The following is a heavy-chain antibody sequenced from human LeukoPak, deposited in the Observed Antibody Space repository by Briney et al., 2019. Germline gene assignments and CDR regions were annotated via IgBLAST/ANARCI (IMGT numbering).Heavy chain of an antibody. V-gene: IGHV4-34*01. J-gene: IGHJ6*03. CDR3: ARGRYCSGGSCYMGYYYYMDV. Sequence: SETLSLTCAVYGGSFSGYYWSWIRQPPGKGLEWIGEINHSGSTNYNPSLKSRVTMSVDTSKNQFSLKLSSVTAADTAVYYCARGRYCSGGSCYMGYYYYMDVWGKGTTVTISS. CDR2: INHSGST. D-gene: IGHD2-15*01. CDR1: GGSFSGYY.